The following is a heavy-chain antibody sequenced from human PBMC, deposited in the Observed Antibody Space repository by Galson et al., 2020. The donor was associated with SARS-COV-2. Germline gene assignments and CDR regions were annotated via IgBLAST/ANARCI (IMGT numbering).Heavy chain of an antibody. CDR3: ARILDY. CDR2: IYHSGTT. J-gene: IGHJ4*02. Sequence: SETLTLPCPVPGHSISSGYYWGWIRQPPGKGLEFIGSIYHSGTTYYNPSLRSRVTISVDTSQNQFSLKLTSVTAADTAVYYCARILDYWGQGTLVTVSS. CDR1: GHSISSGYY. V-gene: IGHV4-38-2*01.